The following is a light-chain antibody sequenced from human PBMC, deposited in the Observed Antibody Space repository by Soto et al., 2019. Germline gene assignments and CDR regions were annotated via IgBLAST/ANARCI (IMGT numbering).Light chain of an antibody. V-gene: IGKV3-15*01. CDR2: SAS. CDR3: QHYNNWSIT. Sequence: EIVMTQSPATLSVSPGERATLSCRASHSVYNNLAWYQQKPGQPPRLLIYSASTRATGIPARFSGSGSGTEFTLTISSLQSEDFAVYYCQHYNNWSITFGQGTRLEIK. J-gene: IGKJ5*01. CDR1: HSVYNN.